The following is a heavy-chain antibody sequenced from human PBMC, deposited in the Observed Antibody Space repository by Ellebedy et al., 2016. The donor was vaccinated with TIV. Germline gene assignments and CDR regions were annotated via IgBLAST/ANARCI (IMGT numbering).Heavy chain of an antibody. Sequence: GGSLRLXCAASGFTFSSYYMNWVRQAPGKGLEWVAYITTGSSTIYYADSVKGRFTISRDDAKNSLYLQMNSLRAGDTAVYYCARVGSAVDYWGQGTLVTVSS. CDR3: ARVGSAVDY. D-gene: IGHD6-13*01. V-gene: IGHV3-48*04. CDR1: GFTFSSYY. CDR2: ITTGSSTI. J-gene: IGHJ4*02.